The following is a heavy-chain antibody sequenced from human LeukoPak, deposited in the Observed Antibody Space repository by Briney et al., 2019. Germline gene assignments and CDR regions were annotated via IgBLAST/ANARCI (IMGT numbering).Heavy chain of an antibody. CDR2: IKVDGSEK. V-gene: IGHV3-7*01. CDR1: GSSFSRSW. J-gene: IGHJ4*02. Sequence: GGSLRLSCVASGSSFSRSWMSWVRQARGKGLEWVANIKVDGSEKHYLDSVEGRLIISRDNAKNSVHLQMNSLRAEDTAEYYCVRDGPFGSGTFGYWAQGTLVSVSS. CDR3: VRDGPFGSGTFGY. D-gene: IGHD3-10*01.